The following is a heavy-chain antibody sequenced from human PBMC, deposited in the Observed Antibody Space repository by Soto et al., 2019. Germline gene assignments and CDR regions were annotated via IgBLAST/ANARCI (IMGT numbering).Heavy chain of an antibody. V-gene: IGHV4-59*01. CDR3: ARDQTQWPVLNSYGMDV. Sequence: SETLSLTCTVSGGSISSYYWSWIRQPPGKGLEWIGYIYYSGSTNYNPSLKSRVTISVDTSKNQFSLKLSSVTAADTAVYYCARDQTQWPVLNSYGMDVWGQGTTVTVSS. J-gene: IGHJ6*02. CDR2: IYYSGST. CDR1: GGSISSYY. D-gene: IGHD6-19*01.